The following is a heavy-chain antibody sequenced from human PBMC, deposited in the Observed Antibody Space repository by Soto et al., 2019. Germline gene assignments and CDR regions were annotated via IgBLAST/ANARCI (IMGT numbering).Heavy chain of an antibody. V-gene: IGHV4-38-2*02. Sequence: PSETLSLTCAVSGYSIITGFNLVLIRHPPGKGLEWIGSIYHSGSTYYNLSLKSRVTISADTSKNQISLKLISVTAADTALYYCARDRGTGFYYFDSWGQGTLVTVSS. D-gene: IGHD6-19*01. CDR3: ARDRGTGFYYFDS. CDR2: IYHSGST. CDR1: GYSIITGFN. J-gene: IGHJ4*02.